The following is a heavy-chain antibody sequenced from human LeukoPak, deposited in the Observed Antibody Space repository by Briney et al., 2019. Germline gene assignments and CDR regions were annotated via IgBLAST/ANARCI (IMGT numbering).Heavy chain of an antibody. D-gene: IGHD5-24*01. V-gene: IGHV1-69*05. CDR2: IIPIFGTA. J-gene: IGHJ5*02. CDR3: ARERAIEMATISWFDP. Sequence: SVKVSCKASGGTFSSYAISWVRQAPGRGLEWMGGIIPIFGTANYAQKFQGRVTITTDESTSTAYMELSSLRSEDTAVYYCARERAIEMATISWFDPWGQGTLVTVSS. CDR1: GGTFSSYA.